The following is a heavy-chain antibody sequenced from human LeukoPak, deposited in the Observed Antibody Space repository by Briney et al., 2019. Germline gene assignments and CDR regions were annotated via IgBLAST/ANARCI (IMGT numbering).Heavy chain of an antibody. V-gene: IGHV3-48*03. CDR3: ARASSGWANYAFDI. J-gene: IGHJ3*02. CDR1: GFTFISYE. Sequence: GGSLRLSCAASGFTFISYEMNWVRQAPGKGLEWVSYISSSGSTIYYADSVKGRFTISRDNAKNSLYLQMNSLRAEDTAVYYCARASSGWANYAFDIWGLGTMVTVSS. D-gene: IGHD6-19*01. CDR2: ISSSGSTI.